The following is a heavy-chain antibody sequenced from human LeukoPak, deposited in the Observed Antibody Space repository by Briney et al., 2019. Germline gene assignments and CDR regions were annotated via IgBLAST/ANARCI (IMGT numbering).Heavy chain of an antibody. Sequence: GGSLRLSCAASGFTFSDYYMSWIRQAPGKGLEWISYISGSDGIIYYTDSVRGRFTISRDNAKKSLYLQMNRLTAEDTAVYYRAKDLSSSGRSYYFDYWGQGTLVTVSS. D-gene: IGHD6-13*01. V-gene: IGHV3-11*04. J-gene: IGHJ4*02. CDR1: GFTFSDYY. CDR3: AKDLSSSGRSYYFDY. CDR2: ISGSDGII.